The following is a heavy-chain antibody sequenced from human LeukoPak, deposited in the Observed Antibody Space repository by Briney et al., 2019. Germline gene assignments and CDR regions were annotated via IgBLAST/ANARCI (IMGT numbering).Heavy chain of an antibody. CDR2: ISYDGSNK. Sequence: GRSLRLSCAASGFTFSSYAMHWVRQAPGKGLEWVAVISYDGSNKYYADSVKGRFTISRDNSKNTLYLQMDSLRAEDSAVYYCAKDEGNTALFTHYFDYWGQGTLVTVSS. V-gene: IGHV3-30*04. D-gene: IGHD5-18*01. CDR3: AKDEGNTALFTHYFDY. J-gene: IGHJ4*02. CDR1: GFTFSSYA.